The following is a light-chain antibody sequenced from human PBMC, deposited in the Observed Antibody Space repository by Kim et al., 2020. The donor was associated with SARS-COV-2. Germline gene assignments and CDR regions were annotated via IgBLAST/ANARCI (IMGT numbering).Light chain of an antibody. CDR1: QSINRW. CDR2: EAS. J-gene: IGKJ1*01. CDR3: QQYNGAGT. Sequence: AASVGDRVTITCRASQSINRWLAWYQQKPRQTPNLLIYEASSLQSGVPSRFSGSGSGTEFTLTISSLQPDDFATYYCQQYNGAGTFGQGTKVDIK. V-gene: IGKV1-5*03.